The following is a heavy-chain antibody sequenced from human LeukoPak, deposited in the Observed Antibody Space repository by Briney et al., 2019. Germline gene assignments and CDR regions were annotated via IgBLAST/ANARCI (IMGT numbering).Heavy chain of an antibody. Sequence: GGSLRLSCAASGFTFSSYSMNWVRQAPGKGLEWGSYISGSSSTIYYADSVKGRFTISRDNGKNTLYLQMSSLRAEDTAVYYCARGSTYYDSSGQVPFDYWGQGTLVTVSS. CDR3: ARGSTYYDSSGQVPFDY. D-gene: IGHD3-22*01. J-gene: IGHJ4*02. V-gene: IGHV3-48*01. CDR1: GFTFSSYS. CDR2: ISGSSSTI.